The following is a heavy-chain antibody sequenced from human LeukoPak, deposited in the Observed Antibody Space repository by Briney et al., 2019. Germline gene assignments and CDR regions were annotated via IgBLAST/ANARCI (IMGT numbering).Heavy chain of an antibody. V-gene: IGHV3-20*04. CDR3: ARDRSGYAPDY. CDR1: GFTFINYG. D-gene: IGHD5-12*01. CDR2: INWNGGST. Sequence: PGGSLRLSCAASGFTFINYGMSWVRQAPGKGLEWVSGINWNGGSTGYADSVKGRFTISRDNAKNSLYMQMNSLRAEDTALYYCARDRSGYAPDYWGQGTLVTVSS. J-gene: IGHJ4*02.